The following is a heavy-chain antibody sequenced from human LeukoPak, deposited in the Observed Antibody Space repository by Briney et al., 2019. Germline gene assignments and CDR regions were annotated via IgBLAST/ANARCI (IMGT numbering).Heavy chain of an antibody. J-gene: IGHJ4*02. CDR1: GFTFSSYG. CDR3: ARYITGSHYRGVY. Sequence: PGGSLRLSCAASGFTFSSYGMHWVRQAPGKGLEWVAFIRYDGSNKYYADSVKGRFTISRDNAKNSVYLQMNSLRAEDTAVYYCARYITGSHYRGVYWGQGTLVTVSS. V-gene: IGHV3-30*02. CDR2: IRYDGSNK. D-gene: IGHD1-26*01.